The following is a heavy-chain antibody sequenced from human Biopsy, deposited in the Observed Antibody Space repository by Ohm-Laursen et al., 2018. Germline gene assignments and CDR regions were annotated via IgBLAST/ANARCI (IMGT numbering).Heavy chain of an antibody. Sequence: GTLSLTCAVFGKTFSDYHWSWIRQPPGKGLEWIGQINQAGTTNYNPSLKSRVSISADASKYEFSLRLTSVTAADTAVYLCGNEVHGRDYWGLGAQVTASS. J-gene: IGHJ4*02. CDR1: GKTFSDYH. D-gene: IGHD2-15*01. CDR2: INQAGTT. CDR3: GNEVHGRDY. V-gene: IGHV4-34*08.